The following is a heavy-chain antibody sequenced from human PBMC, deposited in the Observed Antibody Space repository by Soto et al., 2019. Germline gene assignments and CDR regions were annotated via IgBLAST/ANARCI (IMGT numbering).Heavy chain of an antibody. CDR2: INPNSGGT. Sequence: ASVKVSCKASGYTFTGYYMHWVRQAPGKGLEWMGWINPNSGGTNYAHKFQGWVTMTRDTSISTAYMELSRLRSDDTAVYYCAREAIFGVVNGMDVWGQGTTVTVSS. J-gene: IGHJ6*02. CDR1: GYTFTGYY. V-gene: IGHV1-2*04. CDR3: AREAIFGVVNGMDV. D-gene: IGHD3-3*01.